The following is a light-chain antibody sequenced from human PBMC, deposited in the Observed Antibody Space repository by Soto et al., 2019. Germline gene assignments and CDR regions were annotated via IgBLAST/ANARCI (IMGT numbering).Light chain of an antibody. CDR2: GVT. CDR3: ATWDGSLPGEV. CDR1: SSDIGGYDY. Sequence: QSALTQPASVSGSPGQSITITCTGTSSDIGGYDYVSWYQHHPGKAPKVIIYGVTNRPSGIPDRFSGSKSGTSGTLDITGLQTGDEADYYCATWDGSLPGEVFGGGTKLTVL. J-gene: IGLJ2*01. V-gene: IGLV2-14*01.